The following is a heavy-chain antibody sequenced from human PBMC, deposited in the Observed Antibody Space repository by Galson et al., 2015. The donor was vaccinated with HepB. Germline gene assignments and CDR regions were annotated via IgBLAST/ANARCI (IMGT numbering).Heavy chain of an antibody. V-gene: IGHV7-4-1*02. CDR1: GYTFTSYA. CDR3: AWDSSSWYEDWFDP. D-gene: IGHD6-13*01. Sequence: SVKVSCKASGYTFTSYAMNWVRQAPGQGLEWMGWINTNTGNPTYAQGFTGRFVFSLDTSVSTAYLQISSLKAEDTAVYYCAWDSSSWYEDWFDPWGQGTLVTVSS. J-gene: IGHJ5*02. CDR2: INTNTGNP.